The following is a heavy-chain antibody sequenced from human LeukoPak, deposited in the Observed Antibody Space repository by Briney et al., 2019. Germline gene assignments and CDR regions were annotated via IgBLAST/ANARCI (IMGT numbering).Heavy chain of an antibody. V-gene: IGHV1-69*13. D-gene: IGHD6-19*01. Sequence: ASVKVSCKASGGTFSSYAISWVRQAPGQGLEWMGGIIPIFGTANYAQKFQGRVTITADESTSTAYMELSSLRSEDTAVYYCARDPEQWLVRVNYYYGMDVWGQGTTVTVSS. J-gene: IGHJ6*02. CDR3: ARDPEQWLVRVNYYYGMDV. CDR1: GGTFSSYA. CDR2: IIPIFGTA.